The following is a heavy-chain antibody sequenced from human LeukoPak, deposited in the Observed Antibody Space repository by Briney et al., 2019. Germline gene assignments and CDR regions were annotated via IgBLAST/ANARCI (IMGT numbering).Heavy chain of an antibody. J-gene: IGHJ4*02. V-gene: IGHV3-21*01. CDR1: GFTFSSYS. CDR3: ARDQAGWYFDY. CDR2: ISSSSSYI. Sequence: PGGSLRLSXAASGFTFSSYSMSWVRQAPGKGLEWVSSISSSSSYIYYADSVKGRFTISRDNAKNSLYLQMNSLRAEDTAVYYCARDQAGWYFDYWGQGTLVTVSS.